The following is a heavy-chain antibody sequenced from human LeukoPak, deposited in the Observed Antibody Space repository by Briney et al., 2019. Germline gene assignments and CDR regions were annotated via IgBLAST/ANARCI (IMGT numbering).Heavy chain of an antibody. V-gene: IGHV4-39*07. CDR2: IYYSGST. Sequence: PSETLSLTCTVSGGSISSSSYYWGWIRQPPGKGLEWIGSIYYSGSTYYNPSLKSRVTMSVDTSKNQFSLKLSSVTAADTAVYYCARLKAAAFDYWGQGTLVTVSS. CDR3: ARLKAAAFDY. J-gene: IGHJ4*02. D-gene: IGHD6-13*01. CDR1: GGSISSSSYY.